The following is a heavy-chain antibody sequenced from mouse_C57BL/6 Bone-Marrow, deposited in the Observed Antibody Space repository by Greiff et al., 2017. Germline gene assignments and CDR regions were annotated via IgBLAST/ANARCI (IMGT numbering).Heavy chain of an antibody. Sequence: QVQLKQPGAELVMPGASVKLSCKASGYTFTSYWMHWVKQRPGQGLEWIGEIDPSDSYTNYNQKFKGKSTFTVDKSSSTAYMQLSSLTSEDSAVYYCARSSYYYGSSLDYWGQGTTLTVSS. CDR2: IDPSDSYT. D-gene: IGHD1-1*01. CDR3: ARSSYYYGSSLDY. J-gene: IGHJ2*01. CDR1: GYTFTSYW. V-gene: IGHV1-69*01.